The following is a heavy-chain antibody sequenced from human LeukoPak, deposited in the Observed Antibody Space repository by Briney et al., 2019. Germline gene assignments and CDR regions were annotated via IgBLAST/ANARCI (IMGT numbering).Heavy chain of an antibody. CDR2: ISAYNGNT. Sequence: GASVKVSCKASGYTFTSYAMNWVRQAPGQGLEWMGWISAYNGNTNYAQKLQGRVTMTTDTSTSTAYMELRSLRSDDTAVYYCARGTSVRQWPTDMTDYWGQGTLVTVSS. J-gene: IGHJ4*02. D-gene: IGHD6-19*01. CDR1: GYTFTSYA. CDR3: ARGTSVRQWPTDMTDY. V-gene: IGHV1-18*01.